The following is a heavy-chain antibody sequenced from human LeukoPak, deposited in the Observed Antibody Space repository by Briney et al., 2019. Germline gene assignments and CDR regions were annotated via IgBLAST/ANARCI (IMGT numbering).Heavy chain of an antibody. D-gene: IGHD3/OR15-3a*01. CDR3: ATLDWLTLGVDY. Sequence: PSATLSFTCTGSGGSISSYYWSWIRQPPAKGLEWIGYIYYSGSTNYNPSLKSRVTISVDTSKNQFSLKLSSVTAADTAVYYCATLDWLTLGVDYWGQGTLVTVSS. CDR2: IYYSGST. V-gene: IGHV4-59*08. J-gene: IGHJ4*02. CDR1: GGSISSYY.